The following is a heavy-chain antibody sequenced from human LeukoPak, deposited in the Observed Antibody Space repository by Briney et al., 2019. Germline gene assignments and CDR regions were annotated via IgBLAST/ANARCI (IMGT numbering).Heavy chain of an antibody. CDR1: GFTFSSYA. Sequence: PGGSLRLSCAASGFTFSSYAMSWVRQAPGKGLEWVSAISGSGGSTYYADSVKGRFTISRDNSKNTPYLQMNSLRAEDTAVYYCAKDDYGSGSRLDYWGQGTLVTVSS. J-gene: IGHJ4*02. D-gene: IGHD3-10*01. CDR2: ISGSGGST. CDR3: AKDDYGSGSRLDY. V-gene: IGHV3-23*01.